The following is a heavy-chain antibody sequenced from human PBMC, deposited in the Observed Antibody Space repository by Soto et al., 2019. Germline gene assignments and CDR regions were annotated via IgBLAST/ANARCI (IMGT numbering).Heavy chain of an antibody. CDR3: AREYGIGGAVFDF. J-gene: IGHJ3*01. Sequence: PGGSLRLSCGASGFIFSSYAMHWVRQAPGKGLEWVAVISYDGSNKYYADSVKGRLTISRDNSKNTLYLQMNSLRAEDTAVYYCAREYGIGGAVFDFWGQGTMVTVSS. V-gene: IGHV3-30-3*01. D-gene: IGHD2-15*01. CDR1: GFIFSSYA. CDR2: ISYDGSNK.